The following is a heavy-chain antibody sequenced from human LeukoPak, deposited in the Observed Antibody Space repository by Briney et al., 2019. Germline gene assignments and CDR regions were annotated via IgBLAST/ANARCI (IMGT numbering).Heavy chain of an antibody. D-gene: IGHD1-26*01. CDR2: ISSSSSYI. CDR3: ARAELELPLFYY. J-gene: IGHJ4*02. Sequence: GGSLRLSCAASGFTFSSYSMNWVRQAPGKGLEWVSSISSSSSYIYYADSVKGRFTISRDNAKNSLYLQMNSLRAEDTAVYYCARAELELPLFYYWGQGTLVTVSS. CDR1: GFTFSSYS. V-gene: IGHV3-21*04.